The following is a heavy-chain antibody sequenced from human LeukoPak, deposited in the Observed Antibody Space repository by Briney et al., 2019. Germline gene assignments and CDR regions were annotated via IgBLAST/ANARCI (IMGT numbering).Heavy chain of an antibody. V-gene: IGHV4-59*08. CDR2: IFSSGSS. CDR3: ARHYYNRSDSYSFDY. J-gene: IGHJ4*02. Sequence: PSETLSLTCTVSGGSISGYYWSWIRQPPGKGLEWIGYIFSSGSSDYNPSLKSGVTISENTYVNQFSLKLISVTPADTAVYYCARHYYNRSDSYSFDYWGQGTLVTVSS. CDR1: GGSISGYY. D-gene: IGHD3-10*01.